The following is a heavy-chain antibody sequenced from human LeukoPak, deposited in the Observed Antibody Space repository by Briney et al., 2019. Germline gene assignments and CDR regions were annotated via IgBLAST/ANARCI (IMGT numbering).Heavy chain of an antibody. D-gene: IGHD5-18*01. CDR1: GGSFSGYY. CDR2: INHSGST. Sequence: SETLSLTCAVYGGSFSGYYWSWIRQPAGKGLEWIGEINHSGSTNYNPSLKSRVTISVDTSKNQFSLKLSSVTAADTAVYYCASGKGYSYGYNYYYYMDVWGKGTTVTVSS. CDR3: ASGKGYSYGYNYYYYMDV. J-gene: IGHJ6*03. V-gene: IGHV4-34*01.